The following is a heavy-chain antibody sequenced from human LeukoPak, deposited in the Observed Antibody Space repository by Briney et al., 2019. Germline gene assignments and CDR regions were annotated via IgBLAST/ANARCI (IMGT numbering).Heavy chain of an antibody. CDR3: ARRVWSYYYCMDV. CDR1: GGSFSGYY. V-gene: IGHV4-34*01. J-gene: IGHJ6*03. D-gene: IGHD3-10*01. CDR2: INHSGST. Sequence: PSETLSLTCAVYGGSFSGYYWSWIRQPPGKGLEWIGEINHSGSTNYNPSLKSRVTISVDTSKNQFSLKLSSVTAADTAVYYCARRVWSYYYCMDVWGKGTTVTISS.